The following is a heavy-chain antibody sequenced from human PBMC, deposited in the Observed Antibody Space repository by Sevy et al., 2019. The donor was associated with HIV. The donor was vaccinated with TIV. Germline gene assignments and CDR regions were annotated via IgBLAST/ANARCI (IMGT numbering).Heavy chain of an antibody. CDR2: SRKKANSYST. J-gene: IGHJ4*02. Sequence: GGSLRLSCAASGFTFSDHYMDWVRQAPGKGLGWVGRSRKKANSYSTEYAASVKGRFTISRDDSKNSLYLHMNSLKTEDTAVYYCVRLSYTSSWNFDYWGQGTLVTVSS. D-gene: IGHD6-13*01. CDR1: GFTFSDHY. V-gene: IGHV3-72*01. CDR3: VRLSYTSSWNFDY.